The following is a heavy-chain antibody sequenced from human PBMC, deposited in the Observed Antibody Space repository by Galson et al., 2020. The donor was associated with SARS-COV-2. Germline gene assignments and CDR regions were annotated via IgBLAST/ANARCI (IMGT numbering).Heavy chain of an antibody. CDR2: ISGSGNTI. CDR1: GFTLSDYF. V-gene: IGHV3-11*04. CDR3: ARDHHDSSGYYYKGH. Sequence: NSGGSLRLSCAASGFTLSDYFMSWTRQAPGKGLEWVSYISGSGNTIQYADSVRGRFTISRDNAKNLLYLQINSLRAEDTAVYYCARDHHDSSGYYYKGHWGQGTLVTVSS. D-gene: IGHD3-22*01. J-gene: IGHJ4*02.